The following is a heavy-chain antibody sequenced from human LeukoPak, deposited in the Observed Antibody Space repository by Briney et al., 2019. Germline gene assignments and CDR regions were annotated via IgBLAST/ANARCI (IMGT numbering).Heavy chain of an antibody. Sequence: ASVMVSCKASGYTFTSYDINWVRQATGQGLEWMGWMNPNSGNTGYAQKFQGRVTMTRNTSISTAYMELSSLRSEDTAVYYCARGRVGSITMVRGARSWFDPWGQGTLVTVSS. CDR3: ARGRVGSITMVRGARSWFDP. CDR2: MNPNSGNT. D-gene: IGHD3-10*01. J-gene: IGHJ5*02. CDR1: GYTFTSYD. V-gene: IGHV1-8*01.